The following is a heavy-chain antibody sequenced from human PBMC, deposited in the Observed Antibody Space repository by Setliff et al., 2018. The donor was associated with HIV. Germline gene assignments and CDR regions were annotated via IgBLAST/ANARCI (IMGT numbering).Heavy chain of an antibody. CDR3: AKPTSGMYPRSFDL. Sequence: GGSLRLSCAASGFTLSTYTMNWVRQAPGKGLEWVSAVGVGGATYYADSVRGRFAVSRDDSKNTLYLEMSGLRAEDTAIYYCAKPTSGMYPRSFDLWGQGTMVTVSS. CDR2: VGVGGAT. J-gene: IGHJ3*01. CDR1: GFTLSTYT. V-gene: IGHV3-23*01. D-gene: IGHD1-1*01.